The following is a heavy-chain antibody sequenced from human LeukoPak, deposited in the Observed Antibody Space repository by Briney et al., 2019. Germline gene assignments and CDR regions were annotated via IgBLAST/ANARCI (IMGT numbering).Heavy chain of an antibody. CDR2: IYHSGTA. CDR3: ARRPDDSGNYYQNWFDP. J-gene: IGHJ5*02. Sequence: SETLSLTCTVSGGSINSGGYYWGWIRQPPEKGLEWIGYIYHSGTAYYNPSLQSRVTISVDTSKNQFSLNLSSVTAADTAVYYCARRPDDSGNYYQNWFDPWGQGTLVTVSS. D-gene: IGHD3-22*01. V-gene: IGHV4-31*03. CDR1: GGSINSGGYY.